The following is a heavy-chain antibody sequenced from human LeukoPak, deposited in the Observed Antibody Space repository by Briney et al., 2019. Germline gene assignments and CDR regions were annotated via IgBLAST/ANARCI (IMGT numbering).Heavy chain of an antibody. CDR3: ARAGDYGDYVFDG. D-gene: IGHD4-17*01. Sequence: PSQTLSLTCAVSGGSISSGGYSWSWIRQAPGKGLEGIGIIYHSGSTYYNPSLKSRVTISVDRSKTQFCLKLSSVTAADTAVYYWARAGDYGDYVFDGWGQGRLV. CDR2: IYHSGST. J-gene: IGHJ4*02. CDR1: GGSISSGGYS. V-gene: IGHV4-30-2*01.